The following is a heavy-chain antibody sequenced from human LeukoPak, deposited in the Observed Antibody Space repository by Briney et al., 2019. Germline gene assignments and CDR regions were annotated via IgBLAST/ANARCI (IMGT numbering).Heavy chain of an antibody. CDR2: IYTSGST. J-gene: IGHJ4*02. V-gene: IGHV4-61*02. CDR1: GGSISSGSYY. Sequence: PSETLSLTCTVSGGSISSGSYYWSWIRQPAGKGLEWIGRIYTSGSTNYNPSLKSRVTISVDTSKNQFSLKLSSVTAADTAVYYCARDRRGGSRNYFDYWGQGTLVTVSS. D-gene: IGHD2-15*01. CDR3: ARDRRGGSRNYFDY.